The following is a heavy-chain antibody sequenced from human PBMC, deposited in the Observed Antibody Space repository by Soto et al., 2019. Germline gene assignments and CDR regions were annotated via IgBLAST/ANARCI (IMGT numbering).Heavy chain of an antibody. CDR3: ARGVVVVPAAMYYFDY. D-gene: IGHD2-2*01. CDR2: IYYSGST. J-gene: IGHJ4*02. Sequence: SETLSLTCTVSGGSISSYYWSWIRQPPGKGLEWIGYIYYSGSTNYNPSLKSRVTISVDTSKNQFSLKLSSVTAADTAVYYCARGVVVVPAAMYYFDYWGQGTLVTVS. V-gene: IGHV4-59*01. CDR1: GGSISSYY.